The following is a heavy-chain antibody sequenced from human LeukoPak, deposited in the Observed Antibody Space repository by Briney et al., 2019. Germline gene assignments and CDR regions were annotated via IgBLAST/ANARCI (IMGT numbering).Heavy chain of an antibody. J-gene: IGHJ4*02. Sequence: GGSLRLSCAASGASEFSLSNYGMHWVRQAPGKGLEYVSAISSNGGSTYYADSVKGRFTISRDNSKNTLYLQMSSLRPEDTAVYYCVEDPIRSPYSSGGYFDYWGQGTLVTVSS. V-gene: IGHV3-64D*09. CDR3: VEDPIRSPYSSGGYFDY. CDR1: GASEFSLSNYG. CDR2: ISSNGGST. D-gene: IGHD6-19*01.